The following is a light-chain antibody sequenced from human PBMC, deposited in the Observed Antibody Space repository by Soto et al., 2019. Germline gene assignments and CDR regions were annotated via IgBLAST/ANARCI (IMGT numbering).Light chain of an antibody. Sequence: EIVMTQSPATLSVSPGERATLSCRASQSVSSNLAWYQQKPGQAPRLLIYGASTRATGIPARFYGSGSGTKFTLTISSLQSEDFAVYYCQQYHYWWTFGQGTKVDIK. V-gene: IGKV3-15*01. CDR3: QQYHYWWT. CDR2: GAS. J-gene: IGKJ1*01. CDR1: QSVSSN.